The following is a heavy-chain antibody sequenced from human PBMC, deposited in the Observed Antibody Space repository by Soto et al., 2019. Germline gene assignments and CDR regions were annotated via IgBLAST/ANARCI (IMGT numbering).Heavy chain of an antibody. D-gene: IGHD3-10*01. CDR3: ARVAVGDFSYSFYMDV. J-gene: IGHJ6*03. V-gene: IGHV4-34*01. CDR1: VGSFSGYY. Sequence: QVPLQQWGAGLLKPSETLSLTCAVYVGSFSGYYWSWIRQPPGKGLEWIGEINHSGTTNYHPSLKSRVTISVDTCKTQFSLKLGSVNAADTAVYYCARVAVGDFSYSFYMDVWGRGTTVTVSS. CDR2: INHSGTT.